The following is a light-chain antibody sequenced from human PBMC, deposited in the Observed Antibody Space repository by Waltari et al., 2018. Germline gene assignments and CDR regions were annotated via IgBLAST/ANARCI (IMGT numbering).Light chain of an antibody. Sequence: QSALTQPASVSGSPGQSITISCTGTSSDVGSYNLVSWYQQHPGKAPKLMIYEVRKRPPGVSNRFSGSKSGNTASLTISGLQAEDEADYYCCSYAGSSFVVFGGGTKLTVL. J-gene: IGLJ2*01. CDR2: EVR. CDR1: SSDVGSYNL. CDR3: CSYAGSSFVV. V-gene: IGLV2-23*02.